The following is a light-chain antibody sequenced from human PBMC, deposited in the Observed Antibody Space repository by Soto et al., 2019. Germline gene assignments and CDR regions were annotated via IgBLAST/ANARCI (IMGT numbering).Light chain of an antibody. CDR2: DAS. Sequence: DIQLTQSPSSLSASVGDRITITCQASRDIAHYLSWYQQKPGKAPQLLVYDASTLQTEVPSRFSGSASGTDFTFAISSLQPEARATYFCQQYDDLPLTFGGGTKVEIK. CDR1: RDIAHY. CDR3: QQYDDLPLT. J-gene: IGKJ4*01. V-gene: IGKV1-33*01.